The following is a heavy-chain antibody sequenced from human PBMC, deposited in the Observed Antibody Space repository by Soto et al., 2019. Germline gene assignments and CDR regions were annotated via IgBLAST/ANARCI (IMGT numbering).Heavy chain of an antibody. CDR1: GGSVINYY. Sequence: SETLSLTCTVSGGSVINYYWSWIRQPPGKGLEWIGYVYYTGSTNYNPSLKSRVTISVDKSKNQFSLNLSSVTAADTAVYFCARGVPEGYSDYWGQGTLVTVSS. D-gene: IGHD4-4*01. V-gene: IGHV4-59*02. CDR3: ARGVPEGYSDY. CDR2: VYYTGST. J-gene: IGHJ4*02.